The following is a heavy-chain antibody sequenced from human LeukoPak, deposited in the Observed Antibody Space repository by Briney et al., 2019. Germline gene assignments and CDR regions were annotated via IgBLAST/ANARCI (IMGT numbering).Heavy chain of an antibody. CDR3: ARDSFRVATITFYYYYYMDV. CDR2: IRYDGSNK. J-gene: IGHJ6*03. CDR1: GFTFSSYG. D-gene: IGHD5-12*01. V-gene: IGHV3-30*02. Sequence: GGSLRLSCAASGFTFSSYGMHWVRQAPGKGLEWVAFIRYDGSNKYYADSVKGRFTISRDNSKNTLYLQMNSLRAEDTAVYYCARDSFRVATITFYYYYYMDVWGKGTTVTVSS.